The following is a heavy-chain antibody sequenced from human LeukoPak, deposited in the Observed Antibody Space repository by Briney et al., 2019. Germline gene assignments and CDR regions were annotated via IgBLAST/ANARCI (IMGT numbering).Heavy chain of an antibody. CDR1: GFTFSSYS. CDR3: AKDNSSSAAYYFDY. Sequence: PGGSLRLSCAASGFTFSSYSMNWVRQAPGKGLEWVSAISGSGGSTYYADSVKGRFTISRDNSKNTLYLQMNSLRAEDTAVYYCAKDNSSSAAYYFDYWGQGTLVTVSS. CDR2: ISGSGGST. D-gene: IGHD6-13*01. V-gene: IGHV3-23*01. J-gene: IGHJ4*02.